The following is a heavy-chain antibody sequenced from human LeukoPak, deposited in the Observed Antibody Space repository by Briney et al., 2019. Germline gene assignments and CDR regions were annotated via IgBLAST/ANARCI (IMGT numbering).Heavy chain of an antibody. D-gene: IGHD3-16*02. CDR3: TRDRGTDYDYVWGSYRPSLWVDAFDI. CDR1: GFTFGGYL. CDR2: IRSQEYGGTT. V-gene: IGHV3-49*02. J-gene: IGHJ3*02. Sequence: LSGGSLRLSCTGSGFTFGGYLMSWVRQAPGKGLEWVGFIRSQEYGGTTESAASVKDRFIISRDDSKSVAYLQMDSLKTEDTAVYYCTRDRGTDYDYVWGSYRPSLWVDAFDIWGQGTMVTVSS.